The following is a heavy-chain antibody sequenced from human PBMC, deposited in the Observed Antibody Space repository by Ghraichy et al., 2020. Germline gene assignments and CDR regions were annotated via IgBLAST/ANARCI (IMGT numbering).Heavy chain of an antibody. V-gene: IGHV4-61*01. J-gene: IGHJ3*02. Sequence: SETLSLTCTVSGGSVSSGSYYWSWIRQPPGKGLEWIGYIYYSGSTNYNPSLKSRVTISVDTSKNQFSLKLSSVTAADTAVYYCARGPEYDFWSGYADIWGQGTMVTVSS. CDR3: ARGPEYDFWSGYADI. CDR1: GGSVSSGSYY. CDR2: IYYSGST. D-gene: IGHD3-3*01.